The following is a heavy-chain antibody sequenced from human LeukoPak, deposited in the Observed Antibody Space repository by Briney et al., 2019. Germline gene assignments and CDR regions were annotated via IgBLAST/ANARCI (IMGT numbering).Heavy chain of an antibody. CDR3: ARAGIIGTTQDY. CDR1: GGSISSGGYY. V-gene: IGHV4-31*03. CDR2: IYYSGST. D-gene: IGHD1-20*01. J-gene: IGHJ4*02. Sequence: SETLSLTCTVSGGSISSGGYYWSWIRQHPGKGLEWIGYIYYSGSTYYNPSLKSRVTISVDTSKNQFSLKLSSVTVADTAVYYCARAGIIGTTQDYWGQGTLVTVSS.